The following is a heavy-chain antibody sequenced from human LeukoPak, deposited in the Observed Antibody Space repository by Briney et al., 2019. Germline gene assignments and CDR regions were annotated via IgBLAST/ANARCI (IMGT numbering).Heavy chain of an antibody. CDR3: ARSEEDAFDI. CDR2: ISSSSSYI. V-gene: IGHV3-21*01. CDR1: GFTFSSYS. J-gene: IGHJ3*02. Sequence: GGSLRLSCAASGFTFSSYSMNWVRQAPGKGLEWVSSISSSSSYIYYADSVKGRFTISRDNAKNSLYPQMNSLRAEDTAVYYCARSEEDAFDIWGQGTMVTVSS.